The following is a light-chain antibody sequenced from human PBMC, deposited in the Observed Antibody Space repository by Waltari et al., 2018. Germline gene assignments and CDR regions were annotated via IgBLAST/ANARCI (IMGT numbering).Light chain of an antibody. CDR3: QQYYSSPRT. CDR2: WAS. V-gene: IGKV4-1*01. CDR1: QSVLYSSNNKNY. J-gene: IGKJ4*01. Sequence: DIVMTQSPDSLAVSLGERATINCKSSQSVLYSSNNKNYLTWYQHKPGQPPKLLIYWASTRESGVPDRFSGSGSGTDFTLTISSLQAEDVAVYYCQQYYSSPRTVGGGTKVEIK.